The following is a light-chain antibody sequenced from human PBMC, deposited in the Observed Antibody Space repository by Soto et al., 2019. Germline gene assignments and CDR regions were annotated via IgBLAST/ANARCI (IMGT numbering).Light chain of an antibody. Sequence: EIVMTQSPGTLSVSPGKRATLSWRARQSVSSSLAWYQQKPGQAPRLLIYGASTRATGIPARFSGSGSETEFTLTISSLESEDFAVYYCQQFYSWPRTFGQGTKVEIK. CDR1: QSVSSS. CDR2: GAS. J-gene: IGKJ1*01. CDR3: QQFYSWPRT. V-gene: IGKV3-15*01.